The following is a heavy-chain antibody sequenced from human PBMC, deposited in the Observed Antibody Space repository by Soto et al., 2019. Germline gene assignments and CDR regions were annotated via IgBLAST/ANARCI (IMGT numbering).Heavy chain of an antibody. V-gene: IGHV1-69*02. J-gene: IGHJ4*02. D-gene: IGHD2-15*01. CDR2: IIPILGIA. Sequence: ASVKVSCKASGGTFSSYTISWVRQAPGQGLEWMGRIIPILGIANYAQKFRGRVTITEDKSTSTAYMELSSLRSEDTAVYYCARGDAVGYCSGGSCSNLDYWGQGTLVTVSS. CDR1: GGTFSSYT. CDR3: ARGDAVGYCSGGSCSNLDY.